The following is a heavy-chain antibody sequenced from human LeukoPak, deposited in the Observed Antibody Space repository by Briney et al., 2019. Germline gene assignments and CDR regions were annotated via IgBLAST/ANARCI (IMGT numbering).Heavy chain of an antibody. Sequence: GGSLRLSCAASGFSVNSYYMSWVRQAPGRGLEWVSALSSGDNTHYADSVKGRFTISRDNSKNTLYLQMNSLRAEDTAVYYCAKGFWSGYYDFDYWGQGTLVTVSS. V-gene: IGHV3-53*01. D-gene: IGHD3-3*01. J-gene: IGHJ4*02. CDR3: AKGFWSGYYDFDY. CDR2: LSSGDNT. CDR1: GFSVNSYY.